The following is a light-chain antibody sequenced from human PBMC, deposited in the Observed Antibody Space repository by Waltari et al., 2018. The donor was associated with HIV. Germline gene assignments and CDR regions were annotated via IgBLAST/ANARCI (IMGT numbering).Light chain of an antibody. CDR2: EVS. V-gene: IGLV2-14*01. J-gene: IGLJ1*01. Sequence: QSALTQPASVSGSPGQSITISCTGTTSDVGGYNYVSWYQQHPGKAPKLMIYEVSNRPSGGSNRFSGSKSGSTASLTISGLQAEDEADYYCSSYTRSTVYVFGTGTKVTVL. CDR3: SSYTRSTVYV. CDR1: TSDVGGYNY.